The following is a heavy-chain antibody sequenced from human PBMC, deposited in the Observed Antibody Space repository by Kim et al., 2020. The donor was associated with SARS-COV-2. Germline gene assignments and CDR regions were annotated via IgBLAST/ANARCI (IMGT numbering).Heavy chain of an antibody. J-gene: IGHJ4*02. D-gene: IGHD3-10*01. V-gene: IGHV4-39*07. CDR3: ASYIYYGSDEPDY. CDR1: GGSISSSSYY. CDR2: IYYSGST. Sequence: SETLSLTCTVSGGSISSSSYYWGWIRQPPGKGLEWIGSIYYSGSTYYNPSLKSRVTISVDTSKNQFSLKLSSVTAADTAVYYCASYIYYGSDEPDYWGQGTLVTVSS.